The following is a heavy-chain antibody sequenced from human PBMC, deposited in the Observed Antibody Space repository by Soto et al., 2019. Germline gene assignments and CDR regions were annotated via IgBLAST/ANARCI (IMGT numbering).Heavy chain of an antibody. CDR2: IKEDGSEK. Sequence: EVQLVESGGGLVQPGGSLRLSCAASGFTFSRYWMSWVRQAPGKGLEWVANIKEDGSEKNYLDSVKGRFTISRDNAKNSLYLQMNSLRVEDTAVYYCARYDYGDYAFKYWGQGTLVTVSS. D-gene: IGHD4-17*01. J-gene: IGHJ4*02. CDR3: ARYDYGDYAFKY. CDR1: GFTFSRYW. V-gene: IGHV3-7*04.